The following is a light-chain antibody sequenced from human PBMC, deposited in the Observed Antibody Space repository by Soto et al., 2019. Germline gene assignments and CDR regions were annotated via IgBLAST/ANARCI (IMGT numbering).Light chain of an antibody. J-gene: IGLJ3*02. V-gene: IGLV2-8*01. CDR1: NVGEYDY. Sequence: QSALTQPPCASGSPGQSVTISCTGSNVGEYDYVSWYQQHPGKAPKLMIHEVTKRPSGVPDRFSGSKSGNTASLTVSGLQAEDEADYYCSSFAGSNIWVFGGGTKLTVL. CDR3: SSFAGSNIWV. CDR2: EVT.